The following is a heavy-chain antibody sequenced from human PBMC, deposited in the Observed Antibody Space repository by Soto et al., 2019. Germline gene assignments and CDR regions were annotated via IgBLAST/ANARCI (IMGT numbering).Heavy chain of an antibody. J-gene: IGHJ4*02. Sequence: VGSLRLSCAASGFSFSAYSMNWVRQAPGKGLEWIAYASTSSTTKYYADSVRGRFSISRDNANDLLYLDMDKLRDEDTGIYYCAGSYSSGNWYFDYWGLGTPVTVSS. D-gene: IGHD3-10*01. V-gene: IGHV3-48*02. CDR2: ASTSSTTK. CDR3: AGSYSSGNWYFDY. CDR1: GFSFSAYS.